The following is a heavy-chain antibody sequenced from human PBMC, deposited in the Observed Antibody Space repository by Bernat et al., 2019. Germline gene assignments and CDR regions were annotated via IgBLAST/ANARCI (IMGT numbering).Heavy chain of an antibody. D-gene: IGHD6-25*01. Sequence: EVQLVESGGGLVQPGGSLRLSCAASGFTFSSYDMHWVRQATGKGLEWVSAIGTAGDTYYPGSVKGRFTISRENAKNSLYLQMNSLRAGDTAVYYCARGRRLDWYFDLWGRGTLVTVSS. CDR3: ARGRRLDWYFDL. V-gene: IGHV3-13*04. CDR2: IGTAGDT. J-gene: IGHJ2*01. CDR1: GFTFSSYD.